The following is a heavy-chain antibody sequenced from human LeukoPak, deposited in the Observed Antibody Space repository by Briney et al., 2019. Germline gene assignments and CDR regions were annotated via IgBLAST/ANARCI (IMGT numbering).Heavy chain of an antibody. CDR2: TRNEANIYTT. CDR3: ASPVGATTVRAFDI. CDR1: GFTFNRCW. J-gene: IGHJ3*02. Sequence: GGSLRLSCVVSGFTFNRCWMNWVRQAPGKGLEWVGRTRNEANIYTTKYAASVKGRFTISRDDSKNSLYLQMNSLKTEDTAVYYCASPVGATTVRAFDIWGQGTMVTVSS. D-gene: IGHD1-26*01. V-gene: IGHV3-72*01.